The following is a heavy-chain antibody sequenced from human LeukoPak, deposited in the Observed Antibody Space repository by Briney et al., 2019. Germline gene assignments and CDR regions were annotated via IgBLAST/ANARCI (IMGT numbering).Heavy chain of an antibody. CDR3: TRDQTPYY. V-gene: IGHV3-49*04. J-gene: IGHJ4*02. Sequence: GGSLRLSCTASGFTFGDYAMTWVRQAPGKGLEWVGFIRSKIYGGTPEYAAYVKGRFTISRDDSKGVAYLQMNSLKTEDTAVYYCTRDQTPYYWGQGTLVTVSS. CDR2: IRSKIYGGTP. CDR1: GFTFGDYA.